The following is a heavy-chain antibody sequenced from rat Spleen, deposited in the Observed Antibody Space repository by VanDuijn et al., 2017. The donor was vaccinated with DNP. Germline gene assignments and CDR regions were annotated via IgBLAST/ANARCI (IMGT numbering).Heavy chain of an antibody. V-gene: IGHV5S13*01. Sequence: EVKLVESGGGLVQPGRSLKLSCEASGFTFSDYTMAWVRQAPKNGLEWVASITSSDANPYYPDSVKGRFTISRDNAQDTLYLQMNSLRPEDTATYYCARFDGYSYLYLMDVWGQGTSVTVSS. D-gene: IGHD1-12*01. CDR3: ARFDGYSYLYLMDV. CDR1: GFTFSDYT. CDR2: ITSSDANP. J-gene: IGHJ4*01.